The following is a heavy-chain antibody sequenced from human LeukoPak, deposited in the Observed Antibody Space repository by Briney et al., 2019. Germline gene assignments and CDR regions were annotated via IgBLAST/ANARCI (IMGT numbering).Heavy chain of an antibody. J-gene: IGHJ4*02. V-gene: IGHV4-38-2*02. Sequence: PSETLSLTCSVSGGSISSGYYWGWIRQPPGKGLEWIGSIYHSGSTYYNPSLKSRVTISVDTSKNQFSLKLSSVTAADTAVYYCAREWSSALGFWGQGTLVTVSS. CDR3: AREWSSALGF. CDR1: GGSISSGYY. CDR2: IYHSGST. D-gene: IGHD6-19*01.